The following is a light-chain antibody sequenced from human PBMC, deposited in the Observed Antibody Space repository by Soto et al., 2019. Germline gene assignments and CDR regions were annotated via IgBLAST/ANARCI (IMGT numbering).Light chain of an antibody. Sequence: EILLAQSPATLSLSPGERATLSCRASQSVNNFLAWYQQKPGQAPRLLIFDASYRASGIPARFSGSGSGTEFTLTISSLLSEDFAVYSCQQYNNWPLTFGGGTKVDIK. CDR3: QQYNNWPLT. CDR2: DAS. CDR1: QSVNNF. J-gene: IGKJ4*01. V-gene: IGKV3-11*01.